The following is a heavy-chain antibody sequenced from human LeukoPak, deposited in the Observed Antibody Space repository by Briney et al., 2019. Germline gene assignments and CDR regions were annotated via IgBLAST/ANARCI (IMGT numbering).Heavy chain of an antibody. CDR1: GFTFSSYW. J-gene: IGHJ4*02. CDR3: ARDPSTYYDFWSGYYFRGTSIDY. V-gene: IGHV3-7*01. Sequence: GGSLRLSCAASGFTFSSYWMSWVRQAPGKGLEWVANIKQDGGEKYYVDSVKGRFTISRDNSKNTLYLQMNSLRAEDTAVYYCARDPSTYYDFWSGYYFRGTSIDYWGQGTLVTVSS. CDR2: IKQDGGEK. D-gene: IGHD3-3*01.